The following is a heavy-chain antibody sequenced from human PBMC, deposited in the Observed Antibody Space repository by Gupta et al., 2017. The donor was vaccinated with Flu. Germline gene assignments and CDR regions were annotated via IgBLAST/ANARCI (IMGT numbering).Heavy chain of an antibody. CDR2: IYYDEKKN. CDR1: G. Sequence: GMHWIRQAPGKGLDWVALIYYDEKKNFYVDSVKGRFNIARDNSKNTLYLEMTNLGAEDTGVYYCARDGGYTHGPSFDYWGQGILVTVSS. J-gene: IGHJ4*02. V-gene: IGHV3-33*01. D-gene: IGHD5-18*01. CDR3: ARDGGYTHGPSFDY.